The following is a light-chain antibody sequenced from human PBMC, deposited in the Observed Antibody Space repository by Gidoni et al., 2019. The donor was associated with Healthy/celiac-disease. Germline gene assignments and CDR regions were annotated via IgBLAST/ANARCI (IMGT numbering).Light chain of an antibody. CDR2: GAS. Sequence: DIVLTQSPCTLSLSPGERATLSCRASQSFSSSYLAWYQQKPGQAPRLLIYGASSRATGIPDRFSGSGSGTDVTLTISRLEPEDFAVYYCQQYGSSLIFTFGPGTKVDIK. CDR3: QQYGSSLIFT. V-gene: IGKV3-20*01. CDR1: QSFSSSY. J-gene: IGKJ3*01.